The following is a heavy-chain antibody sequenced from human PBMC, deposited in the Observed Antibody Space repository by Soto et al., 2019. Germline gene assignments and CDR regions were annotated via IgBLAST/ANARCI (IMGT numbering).Heavy chain of an antibody. D-gene: IGHD3-10*01. Sequence: ASVKVSCKASGGTFSSYAISWVRQAPGQGLEWMGGIIPIFGTANYAQKFQGRVTITADESTSTAYMELSSLRSEDTAVYYCAFGYYYGSGSSLGRDYWGQGTLVTVSS. V-gene: IGHV1-69*13. CDR3: AFGYYYGSGSSLGRDY. CDR2: IIPIFGTA. CDR1: GGTFSSYA. J-gene: IGHJ4*02.